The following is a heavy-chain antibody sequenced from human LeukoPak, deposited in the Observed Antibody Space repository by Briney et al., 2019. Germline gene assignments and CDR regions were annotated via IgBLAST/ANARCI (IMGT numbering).Heavy chain of an antibody. D-gene: IGHD2-15*01. V-gene: IGHV3-30*18. J-gene: IGHJ4*02. CDR2: VAYDGRTQ. CDR1: GFNFNNYG. Sequence: GTSLRLSCAASGFNFNNYGMHWVRQAPGKGLEWVAVVAYDGRTQYYADSVKGRFTISRDNSRNTLSLQMDSLRADDTAFYYCAKETHQMVAKSFDSWGLGTLVTVSS. CDR3: AKETHQMVAKSFDS.